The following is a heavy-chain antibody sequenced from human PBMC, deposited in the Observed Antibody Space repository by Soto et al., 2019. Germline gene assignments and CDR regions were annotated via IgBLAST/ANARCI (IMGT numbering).Heavy chain of an antibody. Sequence: EVQLLESGGGLVQPGGSLRLSCTASGFTFSTFDMTWVRQAPGKGLEWVSLIRGVAGTTHYADSVKGRFTISKDNSKNMLYLEMNNLRGDDTAVYFCVKGAWLDYWGQGSMVTVSS. CDR1: GFTFSTFD. J-gene: IGHJ4*02. V-gene: IGHV3-23*01. CDR2: IRGVAGTT. CDR3: VKGAWLDY.